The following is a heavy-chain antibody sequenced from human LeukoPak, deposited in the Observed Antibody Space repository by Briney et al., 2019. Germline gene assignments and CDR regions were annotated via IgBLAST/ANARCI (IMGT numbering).Heavy chain of an antibody. D-gene: IGHD2-21*02. V-gene: IGHV3-23*01. Sequence: PGGSLRLSCAASVFTFSSYSMSWVRQAPGKGLEWVSAISGSGGSTYYADSVKGRFTISRENSTHKLYLQMNRLRAEDTDMYYCAKDGGDSGFQHWGQGTLVTVSS. CDR1: VFTFSSYS. CDR2: ISGSGGST. J-gene: IGHJ1*01. CDR3: AKDGGDSGFQH.